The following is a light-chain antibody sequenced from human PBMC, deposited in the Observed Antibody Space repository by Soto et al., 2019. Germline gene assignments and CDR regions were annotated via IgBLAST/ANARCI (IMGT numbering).Light chain of an antibody. Sequence: DIQMTQSPSTLSAFVGDRVTITCRASQSISSWLAWYQQKPGKAPKLLIYKASSLESGVPSRFSGGGSGTEFTLTISSLQPYDFATYYCQQYNSYSWTFGQGTKVEIK. CDR1: QSISSW. CDR3: QQYNSYSWT. CDR2: KAS. V-gene: IGKV1-5*03. J-gene: IGKJ1*01.